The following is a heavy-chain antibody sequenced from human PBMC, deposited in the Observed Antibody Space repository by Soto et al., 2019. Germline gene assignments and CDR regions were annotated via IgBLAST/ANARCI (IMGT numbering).Heavy chain of an antibody. D-gene: IGHD2-21*02. CDR3: VREDDGGDRDYYGLDV. J-gene: IGHJ6*02. CDR1: GGSLNSEYYH. CDR2: IHYTGSV. Sequence: QLQLQESGPGLVRPSQTLSLTCTVSGGSLNSEYYHWTWIRQAPGKGLEGIGYIHYTGSVRYNPSLQSRIPMSVDTSKTLSSLNVSSVTAADTAVYFCVREDDGGDRDYYGLDVWGQGTMVTVSS. V-gene: IGHV4-30-4*01.